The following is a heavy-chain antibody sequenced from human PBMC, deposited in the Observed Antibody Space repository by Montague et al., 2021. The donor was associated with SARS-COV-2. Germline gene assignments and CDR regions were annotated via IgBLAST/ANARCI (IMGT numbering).Heavy chain of an antibody. CDR3: ARLPYFYDSTHAFDI. J-gene: IGHJ3*02. CDR2: IFYSGST. Sequence: SETLSLTCTVSGGSISSSSYYWGWIRQPPGKGLEWIGNIFYSGSTYYNTSLKSRVTISVDTSKNQFSLRLSSVTAADTAVYYCARLPYFYDSTHAFDIWGQRTMVTVSS. D-gene: IGHD3-22*01. V-gene: IGHV4-39*01. CDR1: GGSISSSSYY.